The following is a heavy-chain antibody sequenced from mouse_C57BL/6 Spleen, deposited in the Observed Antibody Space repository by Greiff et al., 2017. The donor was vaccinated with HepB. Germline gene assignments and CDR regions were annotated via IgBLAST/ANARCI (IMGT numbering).Heavy chain of an antibody. CDR2: ISSGGSYT. CDR1: GFTFSSYG. D-gene: IGHD2-2*01. Sequence: EVKLVESGGDLVKPGGSLKLSCAASGFTFSSYGMSWVRQTPDKRLEWVAIISSGGSYTYYPDSVKGRFTISRDNAKNTLYLQMSSLKSEDTAMYYCARRGVVTDYAMDYWGQGTSVTVSS. CDR3: ARRGVVTDYAMDY. J-gene: IGHJ4*01. V-gene: IGHV5-6*02.